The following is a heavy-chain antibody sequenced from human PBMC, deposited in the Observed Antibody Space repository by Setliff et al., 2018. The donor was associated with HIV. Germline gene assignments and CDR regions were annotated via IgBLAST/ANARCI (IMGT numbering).Heavy chain of an antibody. CDR1: GFTFSSYS. J-gene: IGHJ4*02. V-gene: IGHV3-21*05. D-gene: IGHD3-22*01. CDR3: ARDRASSGYYARFDH. CDR2: ISRFI. Sequence: PGGSLRLSCAASGFTFSSYSMNWVRQAPGKGLEWVSYISRFIYHADSMKGRFTISRDNAKKLVYLQMNSLRAEDTAIYYCARDRASSGYYARFDHWGQGTLVTVSS.